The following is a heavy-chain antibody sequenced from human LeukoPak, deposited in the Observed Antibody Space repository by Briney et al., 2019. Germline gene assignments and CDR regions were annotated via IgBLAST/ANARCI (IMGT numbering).Heavy chain of an antibody. D-gene: IGHD1-26*01. V-gene: IGHV3-7*01. J-gene: IGHJ4*02. CDR2: IKQDGSEK. Sequence: GGSLRLSCAASGFTFSSYWMSWVRQAPGKGLEWVANIKQDGSEKYYVDSVKGRFTISRDNAKNSLYLQMNSLRAEDTAVYYCARDPVTQRGSYFRYWGQGTLVTVSS. CDR1: GFTFSSYW. CDR3: ARDPVTQRGSYFRY.